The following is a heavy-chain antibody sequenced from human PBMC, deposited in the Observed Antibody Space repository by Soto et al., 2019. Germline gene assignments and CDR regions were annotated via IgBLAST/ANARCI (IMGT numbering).Heavy chain of an antibody. V-gene: IGHV4-30-2*01. CDR3: ARVPSP. CDR1: GGSISSGGYS. CDR2: IYHSGST. Sequence: QLQLQESGSGLVKPSQTLSLTCAVSGGSISSGGYSWSWIRQPPGKGLGWIGYIYHSGSTYYNPSLKSRVTISAHGAKNQFSLKLSSVTDADPAVYYCARVPSPWGEGTLGTVSS. J-gene: IGHJ5*02.